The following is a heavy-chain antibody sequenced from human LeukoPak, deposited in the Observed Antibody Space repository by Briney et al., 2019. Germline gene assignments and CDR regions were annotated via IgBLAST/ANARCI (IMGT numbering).Heavy chain of an antibody. J-gene: IGHJ4*02. CDR1: GFTSSSYE. CDR3: ARETTIFTDY. V-gene: IGHV3-48*03. CDR2: INSSGSII. Sequence: GGSLRLSCAASGFTSSSYEMNWVRQAPGKGLEWVSYINSSGSIIHYADSVKGRFPISRDNAKNSLYLQMNRLRCEETAVYYCARETTIFTDYWGQGTRVSVSS. D-gene: IGHD3-3*01.